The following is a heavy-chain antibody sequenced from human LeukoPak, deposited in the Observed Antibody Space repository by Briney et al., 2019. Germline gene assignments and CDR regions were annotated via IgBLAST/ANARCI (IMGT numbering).Heavy chain of an antibody. J-gene: IGHJ4*02. D-gene: IGHD3-10*01. V-gene: IGHV4-59*01. CDR2: IYYSGST. Sequence: SETLSLTCTVSGGSISSYYWSWIRQPPGKGLEWIGYIYYSGSTNYNPSLKSRVTISVDTSKNQFSLKLSSVTAADTAVYYCARGTGSYYHGSGSYLPSYYFYHRGQGTLVTVSS. CDR1: GGSISSYY. CDR3: ARGTGSYYHGSGSYLPSYYFYH.